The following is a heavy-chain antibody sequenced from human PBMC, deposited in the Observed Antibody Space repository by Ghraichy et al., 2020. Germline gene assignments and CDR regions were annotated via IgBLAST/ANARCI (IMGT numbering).Heavy chain of an antibody. D-gene: IGHD5-18*01. J-gene: IGHJ4*02. Sequence: GGSLRLSCAASGFTVSSNYMSWVRKAPGKGLEWVSVIYSGGSTYYADSVKGRFTISRHNSKNTLYLQMNSLGAEDTAVYYCASGNSYGYVDYWGQGTLVTVSS. CDR2: IYSGGST. V-gene: IGHV3-53*04. CDR1: GFTVSSNY. CDR3: ASGNSYGYVDY.